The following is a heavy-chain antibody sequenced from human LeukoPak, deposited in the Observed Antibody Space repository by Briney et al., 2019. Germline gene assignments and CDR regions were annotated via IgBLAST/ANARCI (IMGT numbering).Heavy chain of an antibody. D-gene: IGHD3-16*01. V-gene: IGHV3-7*01. Sequence: GGSLRLSCAASGFTFSSYWMSWVRQAPGKGLEWVANIKRDGSEENSVDSVKGRFTISRDNAKNSLYLQMNSLRAEDTAVYYCVRDRGGASVDYWGQGTQVTVSS. J-gene: IGHJ4*02. CDR1: GFTFSSYW. CDR2: IKRDGSEE. CDR3: VRDRGGASVDY.